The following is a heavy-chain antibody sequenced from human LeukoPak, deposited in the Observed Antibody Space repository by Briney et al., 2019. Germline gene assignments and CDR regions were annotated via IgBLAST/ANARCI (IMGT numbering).Heavy chain of an antibody. CDR1: GYTFTSYY. CDR2: INPSGGST. Sequence: ASVKVSCKASGYTFTSYYMHWVRQAPGQGLEWMGIINPSGGSTSYAQKFQGRVTMTRDMSTSTVYMELSSLRSEDTAVYYCARAPILLWFGELKDAFDIWGQGTMVTVSS. J-gene: IGHJ3*02. CDR3: ARAPILLWFGELKDAFDI. V-gene: IGHV1-46*01. D-gene: IGHD3-10*01.